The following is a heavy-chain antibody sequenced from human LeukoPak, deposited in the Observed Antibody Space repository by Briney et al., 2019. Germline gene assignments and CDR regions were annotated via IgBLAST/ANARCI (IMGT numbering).Heavy chain of an antibody. CDR2: IYYSGST. V-gene: IGHV4-59*01. Sequence: PSETLSLTCTVSGGSISSYYWSWIRQPPGKGLEWIGYIYYSGSTNYNPSLKSRVTISVDTSKNQFSLKLSSVTAADTAVCYCARGVGDNAFDIWGQGTMVTVSS. D-gene: IGHD1-14*01. CDR1: GGSISSYY. CDR3: ARGVGDNAFDI. J-gene: IGHJ3*02.